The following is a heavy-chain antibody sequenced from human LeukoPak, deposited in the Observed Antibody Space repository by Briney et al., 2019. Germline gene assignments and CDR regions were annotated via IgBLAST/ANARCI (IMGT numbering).Heavy chain of an antibody. CDR3: ARGRVAVAGTGAFDI. CDR2: ISYDGSNK. V-gene: IGHV3-30*04. D-gene: IGHD6-19*01. J-gene: IGHJ3*02. CDR1: GFTFSSYA. Sequence: GGSLRLSCAASGFTFSSYAMHWVRQAPGKGLEWVAVISYDGSNKYYADSVKGRFTISRDNSKNTLYLQMNSLRADDTAVYYCARGRVAVAGTGAFDIWGQGTMVTVSS.